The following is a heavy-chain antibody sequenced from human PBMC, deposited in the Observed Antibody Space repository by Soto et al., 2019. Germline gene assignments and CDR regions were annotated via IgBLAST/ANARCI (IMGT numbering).Heavy chain of an antibody. CDR1: GFSLSTSGVA. D-gene: IGHD6-6*01. Sequence: SGPTLVNPTQTLTLTCTVSGFSLSTSGVAVGWIRQPPGKALEWLAVIYGNDNKQYSASLNTRLTITKDTSKNQVVLTVTNMDPVDTATYYFAHRRKTADRCWFDPWGQGTPVTVSS. CDR2: IYGNDNK. V-gene: IGHV2-5*01. CDR3: AHRRKTADRCWFDP. J-gene: IGHJ5*02.